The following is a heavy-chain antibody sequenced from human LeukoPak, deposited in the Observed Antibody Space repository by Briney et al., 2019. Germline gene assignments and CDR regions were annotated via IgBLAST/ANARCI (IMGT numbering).Heavy chain of an antibody. Sequence: ASVKVSCKASGYTFTTYGFIWVRQAPGQGLQWMGWISAYNGNTNYTQKFQGRVTMTTDTSTSTAYMELRSLRSDDTAVYSCARGPRALSTDYYNYYMDVWGKGTTVTVSS. CDR2: ISAYNGNT. CDR1: GYTFTTYG. J-gene: IGHJ6*03. CDR3: ARGPRALSTDYYNYYMDV. V-gene: IGHV1-18*01.